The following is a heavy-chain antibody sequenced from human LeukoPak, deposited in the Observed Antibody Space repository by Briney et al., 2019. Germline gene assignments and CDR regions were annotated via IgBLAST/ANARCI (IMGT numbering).Heavy chain of an antibody. V-gene: IGHV3-15*01. CDR3: STAVAGPYYFDS. CDR1: GFTFSNAW. J-gene: IGHJ4*02. CDR2: IRSKTDGGTT. D-gene: IGHD6-19*01. Sequence: GGSLRLSCAASGFTFSNAWVSWVRQAPGKGLEWVGRIRSKTDGGTTDYAAPVKGRFTISRDDSKNTLYLQMNSLKTDDTAMYYCSTAVAGPYYFDSWGQGTLVTVSS.